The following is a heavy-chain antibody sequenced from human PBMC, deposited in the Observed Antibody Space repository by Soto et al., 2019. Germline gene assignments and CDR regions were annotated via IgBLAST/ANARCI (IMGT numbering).Heavy chain of an antibody. V-gene: IGHV1-2*04. CDR1: GYTFTGYY. CDR2: INPNSGGT. J-gene: IGHJ3*02. D-gene: IGHD2-15*01. Sequence: ASVKVSCKASGYTFTGYYMHWVRQAPGQGLERMGWINPNSGGTNYAQKFQGWVTMTRDTSISTAYMELSRLRSDDTAVYYCARVPLPRNCSGGSCYDAFDIWGQGTMVTVSS. CDR3: ARVPLPRNCSGGSCYDAFDI.